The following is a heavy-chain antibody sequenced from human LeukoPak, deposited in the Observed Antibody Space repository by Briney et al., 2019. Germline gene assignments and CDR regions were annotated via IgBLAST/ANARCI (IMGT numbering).Heavy chain of an antibody. D-gene: IGHD2-8*01. CDR3: ARDRIVLMVYAIPYYYYGMDV. Sequence: KPGGSLRLSCAASGFTFSSYSMNWVRQAPGKGLEWVSSISSISSYIYYADSVKGRFTISRDNAKNSLYLQMNSLRAEDTAVYYCARDRIVLMVYAIPYYYYGMDVWGQGTTVTVSS. V-gene: IGHV3-21*01. CDR2: ISSISSYI. CDR1: GFTFSSYS. J-gene: IGHJ6*02.